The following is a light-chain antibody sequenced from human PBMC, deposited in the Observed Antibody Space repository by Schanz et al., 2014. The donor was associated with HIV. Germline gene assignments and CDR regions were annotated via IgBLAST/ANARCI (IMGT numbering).Light chain of an antibody. CDR3: QHYGGS. J-gene: IGKJ3*01. CDR2: GAS. Sequence: EVVLTQSPGTLSLSPRGRATLACRASQSVSNNYLAWYQLKPGQAPRLLIYGASTRAPGIPDRFSGSGSGTDFTLTISRLESEDVAVYYCQHYGGSFGPGTKVDAK. V-gene: IGKV3-20*01. CDR1: QSVSNNY.